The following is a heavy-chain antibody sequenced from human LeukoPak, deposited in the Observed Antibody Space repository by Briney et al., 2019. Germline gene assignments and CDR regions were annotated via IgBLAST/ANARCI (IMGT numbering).Heavy chain of an antibody. CDR1: GFTFSSYE. D-gene: IGHD2-2*01. Sequence: PGGSLRLSCAASGFTFSSYEMNWVRQAPGKGLEWVSYISSSGSTIYYADSVKGRFTISRDNAKNSLYLQMNSLRAEDTAVYYCARARGGFVGPEYTDYWGKGTRVTVSS. J-gene: IGHJ4*02. CDR2: ISSSGSTI. CDR3: ARARGGFVGPEYTDY. V-gene: IGHV3-48*03.